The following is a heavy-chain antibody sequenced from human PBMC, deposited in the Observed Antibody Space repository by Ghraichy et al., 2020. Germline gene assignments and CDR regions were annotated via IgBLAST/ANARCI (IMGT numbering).Heavy chain of an antibody. CDR3: ARKCSSTSCGYDHGMDV. J-gene: IGHJ6*02. Sequence: GGSLRLSCAASGFTFRNYEVNWVPQAPGKGLEWVSYISSSGSTVYYADSVKGRFTISRDNAKNSLFLQMSSLRAEDTAVYYCARKCSSTSCGYDHGMDVWGQGTTVTVSS. D-gene: IGHD2-2*01. CDR1: GFTFRNYE. CDR2: ISSSGSTV. V-gene: IGHV3-48*03.